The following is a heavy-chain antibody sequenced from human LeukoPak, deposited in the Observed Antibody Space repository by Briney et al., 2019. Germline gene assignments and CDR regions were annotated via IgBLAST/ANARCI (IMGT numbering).Heavy chain of an antibody. V-gene: IGHV5-10-1*01. CDR3: ARHVGITSASDY. J-gene: IGHJ4*02. CDR2: IDPSDSYT. D-gene: IGHD3-10*01. Sequence: PGESLKISCQVSGYTFTSHWISWVRLMPGKGLEWMGKIDPSDSYTKYSPSFQGHVTISTDKSITTAYLQWSSLKASDTAMYYCARHVGITSASDYWGQGTLVTVSS. CDR1: GYTFTSHW.